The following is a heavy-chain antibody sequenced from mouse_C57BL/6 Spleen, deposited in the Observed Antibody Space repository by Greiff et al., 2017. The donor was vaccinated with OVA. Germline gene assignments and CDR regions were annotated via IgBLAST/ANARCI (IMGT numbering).Heavy chain of an antibody. D-gene: IGHD2-5*01. Sequence: VQLQQPGAELVRPGSSVKLSCKASGYTFTSYWMDWVKQRPGQGLEWIGNIYPSDSETHYNQKFKDKATLTVDKSSSTAYMQLSSLTSEDSAVYYCARSDSNYFYYAMDYWGQGTSVTVSS. CDR3: ARSDSNYFYYAMDY. J-gene: IGHJ4*01. CDR1: GYTFTSYW. CDR2: IYPSDSET. V-gene: IGHV1-61*01.